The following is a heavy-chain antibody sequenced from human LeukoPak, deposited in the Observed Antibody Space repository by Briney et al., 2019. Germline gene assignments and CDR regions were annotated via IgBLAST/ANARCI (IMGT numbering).Heavy chain of an antibody. CDR1: GGTFSSYA. CDR3: ARDSSYYYDSRGNWFDP. J-gene: IGHJ5*02. CDR2: INPNSGGT. D-gene: IGHD3-22*01. Sequence: ASVKVSCKASGGTFSSYAISWVRQAPGQGLEWMGWINPNSGGTNYAQKFQGRVTMTRDTSISTAYMELSRLRSDDTAVYYCARDSSYYYDSRGNWFDPWGQGTLVTVSS. V-gene: IGHV1-2*02.